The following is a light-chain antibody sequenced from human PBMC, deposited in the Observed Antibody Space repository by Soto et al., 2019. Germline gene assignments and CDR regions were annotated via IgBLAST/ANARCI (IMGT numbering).Light chain of an antibody. CDR2: HVS. CDR3: YSYTTSSTYV. V-gene: IGLV2-14*01. Sequence: QSALTQPASVSGSPGQSITISCTGTSSDVGGYNYVSWYQQHPAKVPKLMIYHVSNRPSGVSDRFSGSKSGNTASLTISGLQAEDECDYYGYSYTTSSTYVFGTGTKLTVL. CDR1: SSDVGGYNY. J-gene: IGLJ1*01.